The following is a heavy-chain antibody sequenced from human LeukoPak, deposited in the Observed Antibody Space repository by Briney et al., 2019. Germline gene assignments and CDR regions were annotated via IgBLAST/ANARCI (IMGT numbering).Heavy chain of an antibody. CDR2: IIPILGIA. J-gene: IGHJ6*02. D-gene: IGHD4-17*01. V-gene: IGHV1-69*04. CDR1: GGTFSSYA. CDR3: ARGSSLDYGDYKGMDV. Sequence: SVKASCKASGGTFSSYAISWVRQAPGQGLEWMGRIIPILGIANYAQKFQGRVTITADKSTSTAYMELSSLRSEDTAVYYCARGSSLDYGDYKGMDVWGQGTTVTVSS.